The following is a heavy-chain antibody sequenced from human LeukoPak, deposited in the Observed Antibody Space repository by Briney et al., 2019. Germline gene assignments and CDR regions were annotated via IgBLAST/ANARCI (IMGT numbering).Heavy chain of an antibody. CDR1: GGSISSSSYY. J-gene: IGHJ5*02. D-gene: IGHD3-16*01. CDR2: INHSGST. Sequence: SETLSLTCTVSGGSISSSSYYWGWIRQPPGKGLEWIGEINHSGSTNYNPSLKSRVTISVDTSKNQFSLKLSSVTAADTAVYYCARTLRGRELRFDPWGQGTLVTVSS. CDR3: ARTLRGRELRFDP. V-gene: IGHV4-39*07.